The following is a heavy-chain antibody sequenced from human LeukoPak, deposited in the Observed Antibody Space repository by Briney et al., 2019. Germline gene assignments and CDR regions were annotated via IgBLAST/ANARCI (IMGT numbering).Heavy chain of an antibody. Sequence: SETLSLTCTVSGGSISSSSYYWGWIRQPPGKGLEWIGSIYYRGSTYYNPSLKSRVTISSDTSKNQFSLKLSSVTAADTAVYYCARHVGGCSGGNCDSFGYFDYWGQGTLVTVSS. J-gene: IGHJ4*02. D-gene: IGHD2-15*01. CDR3: ARHVGGCSGGNCDSFGYFDY. CDR2: IYYRGST. CDR1: GGSISSSSYY. V-gene: IGHV4-39*01.